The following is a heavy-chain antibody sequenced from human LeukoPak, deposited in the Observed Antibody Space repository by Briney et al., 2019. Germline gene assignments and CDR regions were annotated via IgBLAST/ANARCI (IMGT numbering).Heavy chain of an antibody. J-gene: IGHJ6*03. Sequence: GASVKVSCKASGYTFTSYGISWVRQAPGQGLEWMGWISAYNGNTNYAQTLQGRVTMTTDTSTSTAYMELRSLRSDDTAVYYCARGDIVVVPAAMGGYYYYMDVWGKGTTVTVSS. CDR2: ISAYNGNT. CDR1: GYTFTSYG. CDR3: ARGDIVVVPAAMGGYYYYMDV. V-gene: IGHV1-18*01. D-gene: IGHD2-2*01.